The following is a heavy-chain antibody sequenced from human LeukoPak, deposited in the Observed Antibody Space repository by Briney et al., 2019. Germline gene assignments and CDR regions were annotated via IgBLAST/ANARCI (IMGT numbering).Heavy chain of an antibody. CDR1: GFTVSSNY. J-gene: IGHJ5*02. D-gene: IGHD3-16*01. Sequence: PGGSLRLSCAASGFTVSSNYMSWVRQAPGKGLEWVSGISGSGGSTDYADSVKGRFTISRDNSKNTLYLQMNSLRAEDTAIYFCAKDMRFDPWGQGTLVTVSS. CDR3: AKDMRFDP. CDR2: ISGSGGST. V-gene: IGHV3-23*01.